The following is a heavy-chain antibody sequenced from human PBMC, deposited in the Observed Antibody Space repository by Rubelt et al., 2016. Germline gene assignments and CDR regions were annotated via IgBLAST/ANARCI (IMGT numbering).Heavy chain of an antibody. CDR2: ISGSGAST. D-gene: IGHD6-19*01. V-gene: IGHV3-23*04. CDR3: VVDFTGWHNY. J-gene: IGHJ4*02. Sequence: VQLVESGGGLVQPGGSLRLSCAASGFTFSNYAMNWVRQVPGKGPEWVSGISGSGASTYYADSVKGRFTISRDNSRNTRYLQMSSLRAEDTAVYYCVVDFTGWHNYWGQGTLVTVSS. CDR1: GFTFSNYA.